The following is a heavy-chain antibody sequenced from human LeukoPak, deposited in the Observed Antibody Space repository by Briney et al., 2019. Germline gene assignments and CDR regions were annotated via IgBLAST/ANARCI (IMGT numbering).Heavy chain of an antibody. CDR2: MNPNSGNT. Sequence: ASVKVSCKASGYTFTSYDIYWVRQATGQGLEWMGWMNPNSGNTGYAQKFQGRVTMTRNTSISTAYMELSSLRSEDTAVYYCARRSIAARPYFDYWGQGTLVTVSS. D-gene: IGHD6-6*01. CDR3: ARRSIAARPYFDY. J-gene: IGHJ4*02. V-gene: IGHV1-8*01. CDR1: GYTFTSYD.